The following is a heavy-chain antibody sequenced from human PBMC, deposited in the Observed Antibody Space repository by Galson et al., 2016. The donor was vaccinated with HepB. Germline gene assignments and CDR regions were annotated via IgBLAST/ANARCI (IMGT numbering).Heavy chain of an antibody. CDR1: GYTYINFG. J-gene: IGHJ4*02. Sequence: SVKVSCKASGYTYINFGITWLRQAPGQGLEWLGWMNSHNGSTNYAQKFRGTVIMTTDTSTSTAYMELRSLRSDDTAIYYCARDPYCKSTTCLISPHLYYFDSWGQGSLVTVSS. V-gene: IGHV1-18*01. CDR2: MNSHNGST. D-gene: IGHD2-2*01. CDR3: ARDPYCKSTTCLISPHLYYFDS.